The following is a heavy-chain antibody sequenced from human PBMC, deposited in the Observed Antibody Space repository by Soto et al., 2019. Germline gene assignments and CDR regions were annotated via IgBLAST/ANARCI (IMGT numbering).Heavy chain of an antibody. V-gene: IGHV3-30*18. CDR2: LSYDGREN. CDR3: AKYRDGDYDPMDV. D-gene: IGHD4-17*01. CDR1: GFIFSNFG. J-gene: IGHJ6*03. Sequence: QVQLVESGGGVVQPGRSLRLSCAASGFIFSNFGMHWVRQTPGKGLEWVAFLSYDGRENAYADYVQGRFTISRDNSKNTLYLQRTSPSADDTGIYYCAKYRDGDYDPMDVCGKGTTVTVSS.